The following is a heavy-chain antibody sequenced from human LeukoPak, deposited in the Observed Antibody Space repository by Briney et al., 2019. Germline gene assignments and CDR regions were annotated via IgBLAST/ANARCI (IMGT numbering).Heavy chain of an antibody. D-gene: IGHD5-24*01. CDR2: ISSSSGYI. J-gene: IGHJ4*02. CDR1: GFTFSSYT. CDR3: AREAGDGYNWGEFYYFDY. V-gene: IGHV3-21*01. Sequence: GSLRLSCAASGFTFSSYTMNWVRQAPGKGLEWVSSISSSSGYIYYADSVKGRFTISRDNAKNSLYLQLNSLRAEDTAVYYCAREAGDGYNWGEFYYFDYWGQGTLVTVSS.